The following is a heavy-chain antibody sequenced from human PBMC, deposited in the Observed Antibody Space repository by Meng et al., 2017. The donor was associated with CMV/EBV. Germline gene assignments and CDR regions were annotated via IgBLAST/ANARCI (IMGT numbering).Heavy chain of an antibody. V-gene: IGHV3-11*05. J-gene: IGHJ4*02. CDR3: ARDRTGYPFDY. CDR1: GFTFSDYY. CDR2: ISSSSSYT. Sequence: VEEGGGLVKPGGSLRLSCAASGFTFSDYYMSWIRQAPGKGLEWVSYISSSSSYTNYADSVKGRFTISRDNAKNSLYLQMNSLRAEDTAVYYCARDRTGYPFDYWGQGTLVTVFS. D-gene: IGHD3/OR15-3a*01.